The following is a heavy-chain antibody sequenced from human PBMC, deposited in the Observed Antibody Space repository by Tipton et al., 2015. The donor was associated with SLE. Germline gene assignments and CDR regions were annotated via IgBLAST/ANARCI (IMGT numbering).Heavy chain of an antibody. V-gene: IGHV4-39*07. D-gene: IGHD4-17*01. CDR1: GGSISSSSYY. CDR2: IYYSGST. Sequence: TLSLTCTVSGGSISSSSYYWGWIRQPPGKGLEWIGRIYYSGSTYYNPSLKSRVTISVDTSKNQFSLKLSSVTAADTAVYYCATYGLYGDYYFDYWGQGTLVTVSS. J-gene: IGHJ4*02. CDR3: ATYGLYGDYYFDY.